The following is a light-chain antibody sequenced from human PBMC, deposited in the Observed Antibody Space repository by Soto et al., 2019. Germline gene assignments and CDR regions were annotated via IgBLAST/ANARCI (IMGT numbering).Light chain of an antibody. CDR1: SSDIGGYNY. J-gene: IGLJ1*01. Sequence: QSVLTQPASVSGSPGQSITISCTGTSSDIGGYNYVSWYQQHPGKAPKLMIYEVNNRPSGVSNRFPGSKSGNTASLTISGLQAEDEADYYCSSYTSSSTLGVFGTGTKLTVL. CDR2: EVN. CDR3: SSYTSSSTLGV. V-gene: IGLV2-14*01.